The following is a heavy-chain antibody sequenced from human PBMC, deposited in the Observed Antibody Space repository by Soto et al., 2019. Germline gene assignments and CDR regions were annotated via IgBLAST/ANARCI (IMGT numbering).Heavy chain of an antibody. CDR1: GFTFSSYA. CDR2: ISYDGSNK. Sequence: GGSLRLSCAASGFTFSSYAMHWVRQAPGKGLEWVAVISYDGSNKYYADSVKGRFTISRDNSKNTLYLQMNSLRAEDTAVYYCAKDDSWLGRYDYWGQGTLVTVSS. D-gene: IGHD3-22*01. CDR3: AKDDSWLGRYDY. V-gene: IGHV3-30-3*01. J-gene: IGHJ4*02.